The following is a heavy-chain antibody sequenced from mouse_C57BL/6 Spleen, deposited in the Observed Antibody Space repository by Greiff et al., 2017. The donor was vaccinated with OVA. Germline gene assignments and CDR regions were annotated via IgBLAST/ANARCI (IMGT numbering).Heavy chain of an antibody. CDR2: INPNNGGT. J-gene: IGHJ2*01. Sequence: VQLQQSGPELVKPGASVKIPCKASGYTFTDYNMDWVKQSHGKSLEWIGDINPNNGGTNYNQKFKGKATLTVDNSSSTAYMELRSLTSEDTAVYYCARRPGAGGDFDYWGQGTTLTVSS. CDR3: ARRPGAGGDFDY. D-gene: IGHD6-1*01. CDR1: GYTFTDYN. V-gene: IGHV1-18*01.